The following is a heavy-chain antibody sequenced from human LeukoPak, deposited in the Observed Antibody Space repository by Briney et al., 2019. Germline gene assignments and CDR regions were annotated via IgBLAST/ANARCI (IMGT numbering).Heavy chain of an antibody. V-gene: IGHV1-18*01. D-gene: IGHD4-17*01. Sequence: ASVKVSCKASGGTFSSYAISWVRQAPGQGLEWMGWISAYNGNTNYAQKLQGRVTMTTDTSTSTAYMELRSLRSDDTAVYYCARDQDGDYAGYWGQGTLVTVSS. CDR3: ARDQDGDYAGY. CDR2: ISAYNGNT. CDR1: GGTFSSYA. J-gene: IGHJ4*02.